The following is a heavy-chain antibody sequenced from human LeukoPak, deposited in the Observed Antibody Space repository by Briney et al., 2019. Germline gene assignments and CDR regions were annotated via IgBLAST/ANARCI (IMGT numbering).Heavy chain of an antibody. D-gene: IGHD6-6*01. CDR3: ARGSLGVTARPYY. V-gene: IGHV4-59*12. Sequence: SETLSLTCTVSGGSTSNFYWSWIRQPPGKGLEWIGSIYYSGNTNYNPSLKSRVTISVDTSKNQLSLKLRSVTAADTAVYYCARGSLGVTARPYYWGQGTLVSVS. J-gene: IGHJ4*02. CDR1: GGSTSNFY. CDR2: IYYSGNT.